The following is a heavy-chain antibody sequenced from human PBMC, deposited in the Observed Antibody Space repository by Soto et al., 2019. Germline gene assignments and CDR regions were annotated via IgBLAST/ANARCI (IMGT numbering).Heavy chain of an antibody. Sequence: QVQLVQSGADVKKPGASVRVSCRASGYTFTKYGISWVRQAPGQGLQWMGWISGYDGNTDYAQNLQGRVTMTTDTSTSTAYMELRSLRFDDTAVYYCARDGTVTYKPGDYWGQGTLVTVSS. J-gene: IGHJ4*02. CDR3: ARDGTVTYKPGDY. V-gene: IGHV1-18*01. CDR2: ISGYDGNT. CDR1: GYTFTKYG. D-gene: IGHD4-17*01.